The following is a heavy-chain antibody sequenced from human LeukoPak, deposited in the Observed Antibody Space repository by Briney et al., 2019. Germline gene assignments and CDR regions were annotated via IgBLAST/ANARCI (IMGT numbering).Heavy chain of an antibody. D-gene: IGHD3-3*01. V-gene: IGHV3-7*01. CDR2: IKQDGSEK. Sequence: AGSLTLSCAASGFTFSSYWMSWVRQVPGKGLEWVANIKQDGSEKYYVDSVKGRFTISRDNAKNSLYLQMNSLRAEDTAVYYCARMITIFGVDPFFDYWGQGNLFTVSS. CDR3: ARMITIFGVDPFFDY. J-gene: IGHJ4*02. CDR1: GFTFSSYW.